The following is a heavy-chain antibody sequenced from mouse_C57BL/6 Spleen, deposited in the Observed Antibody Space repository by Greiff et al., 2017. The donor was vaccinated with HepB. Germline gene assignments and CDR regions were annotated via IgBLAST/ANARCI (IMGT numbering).Heavy chain of an antibody. CDR1: GFTFSSYT. V-gene: IGHV5-9*01. D-gene: IGHD2-1*01. CDR2: ISGGGGNT. Sequence: EVMLVESGGGLVKPGGSLKLSCAASGFTFSSYTMSWVRQTPEKRLEWVATISGGGGNTYYPDSVKGRFTISRDNAKNTLYLQMSSRRSEDTALYYCARRRVYGNYDYWGQGTTLTVSS. CDR3: ARRRVYGNYDY. J-gene: IGHJ2*01.